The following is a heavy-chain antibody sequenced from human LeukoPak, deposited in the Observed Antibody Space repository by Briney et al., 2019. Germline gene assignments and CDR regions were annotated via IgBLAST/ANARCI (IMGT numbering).Heavy chain of an antibody. CDR3: ARGRGYSYGVDY. V-gene: IGHV4-59*01. Sequence: SETLFLTCTVSGGSISSYYWSWIRQPPGKGLEWIGYIYYSGSTNYNPSLKSRVTISVDTSKNQFSLKLSSVTAADTAVYYCARGRGYSYGVDYWGQGTLVTVSS. CDR2: IYYSGST. D-gene: IGHD5-18*01. J-gene: IGHJ4*02. CDR1: GGSISSYY.